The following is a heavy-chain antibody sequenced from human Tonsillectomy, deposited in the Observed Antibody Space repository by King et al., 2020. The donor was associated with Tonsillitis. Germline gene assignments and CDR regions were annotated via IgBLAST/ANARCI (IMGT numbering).Heavy chain of an antibody. V-gene: IGHV3-30-3*01. J-gene: IGHJ3*02. Sequence: QVQLVESGGGVVQPGRSLRLSCAASGVSLSNNTIHWVRQAPGKGLEWVAVISSDGTNKYYADSVKGRFTISRDNSKNILYLRMFSLRSEDTATYYCATDRVDVLSFSYGLDAFDTWGQGTTVSVSS. CDR2: ISSDGTNK. CDR1: GVSLSNNT. CDR3: ATDRVDVLSFSYGLDAFDT. D-gene: IGHD3-16*01.